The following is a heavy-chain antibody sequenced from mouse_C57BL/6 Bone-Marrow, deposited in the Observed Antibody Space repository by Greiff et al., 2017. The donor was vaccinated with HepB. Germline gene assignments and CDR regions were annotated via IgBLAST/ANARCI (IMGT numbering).Heavy chain of an antibody. J-gene: IGHJ3*01. CDR1: GFTFSSYA. V-gene: IGHV5-4*01. Sequence: EVQLVESGGGLVKPGGSLKLSCAASGFTFSSYAMSWVRQTPEKRLEWVATISDGGSYTYYPDNVKGRFTISRDNAKNNLYLQMSHLKSEDTAMYYCARDLQRAYWGQGTLVTVSA. CDR3: ARDLQRAY. D-gene: IGHD2-1*01. CDR2: ISDGGSYT.